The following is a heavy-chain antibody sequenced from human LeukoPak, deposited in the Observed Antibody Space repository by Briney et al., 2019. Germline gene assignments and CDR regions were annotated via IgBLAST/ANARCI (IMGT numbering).Heavy chain of an antibody. Sequence: SETLSLTCTVSGDSITSYYWSWIRQPPGKGLEWIGNIYYSGSTNYNPSLKSRVTISVDTSKTQFSLKLRSVTAADTAVYYCAREATVVVAPMVLWGQGSLVTVSS. CDR1: GDSITSYY. CDR2: IYYSGST. D-gene: IGHD2-15*01. CDR3: AREATVVVAPMVL. J-gene: IGHJ4*02. V-gene: IGHV4-59*12.